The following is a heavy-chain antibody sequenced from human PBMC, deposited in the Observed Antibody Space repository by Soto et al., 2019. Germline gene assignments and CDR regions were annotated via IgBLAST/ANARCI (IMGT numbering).Heavy chain of an antibody. CDR2: IIPLFGTT. V-gene: IGHV1-69*06. CDR1: GGTFSACA. CDR3: ARDPSGSYGYFDP. D-gene: IGHD6-25*01. Sequence: QVKLVQSGAEVKNPGSSVKVSCKASGGTFSACAISWVRQAPGQGLEWMGGIIPLFGTTHYAQKFPGRVTITADTSPSTAYMELSSLRSKDTAVYYCARDPSGSYGYFDPWGRGTLVTVSS. J-gene: IGHJ2*01.